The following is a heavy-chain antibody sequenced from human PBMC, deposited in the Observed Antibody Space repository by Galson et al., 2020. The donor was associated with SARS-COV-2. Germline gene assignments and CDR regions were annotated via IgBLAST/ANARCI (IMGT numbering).Heavy chain of an antibody. CDR2: INGDGSTT. J-gene: IGHJ4*02. V-gene: IGHV3-74*03. D-gene: IGHD6-13*01. CDR3: ARTNSSWYVSFDA. Sequence: ALHGESLKISCAASGFTFSSHWMHWVRQAPGKGPVWVSRINGDGSTTTYADSVKGRFSISRDNAKNTLYLQMNSVRAEDTAVYYCARTNSSWYVSFDAWGQGTLVTVSS. CDR1: GFTFSSHW.